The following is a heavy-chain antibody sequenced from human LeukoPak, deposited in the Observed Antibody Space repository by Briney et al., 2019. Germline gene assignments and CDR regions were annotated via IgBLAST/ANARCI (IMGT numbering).Heavy chain of an antibody. J-gene: IGHJ4*02. CDR1: GFTFSSYW. CDR2: INSDGSRT. D-gene: IGHD4-17*01. Sequence: PGGSLRLSCAASGFTFSSYWMHWVRQAPGKGPVWVSFINSDGSRTTYADSVKGRFTISRDNAKNTLYLQMNSLRAEDTAVYYCASTFYGDSPLYWGQGTLVTVSS. V-gene: IGHV3-74*01. CDR3: ASTFYGDSPLY.